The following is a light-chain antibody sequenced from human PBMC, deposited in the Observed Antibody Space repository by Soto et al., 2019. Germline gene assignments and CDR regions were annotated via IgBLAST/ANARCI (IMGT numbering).Light chain of an antibody. V-gene: IGLV1-51*01. J-gene: IGLJ3*02. CDR1: SSNIGSSY. CDR3: ATWAGKV. Sequence: QSVLTQPPSVSAAPGQRVTISCSGSSSNIGSSYVSWYQQLPGTAPKLLIYENNKRPSGIPDRFSGSKSGTSATLGITGLQTGDEADYYCATWAGKVFGGGTQLTVL. CDR2: ENN.